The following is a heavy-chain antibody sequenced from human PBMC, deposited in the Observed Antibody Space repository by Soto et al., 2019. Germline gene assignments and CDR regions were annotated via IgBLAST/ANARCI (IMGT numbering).Heavy chain of an antibody. CDR2: ISPYDGNT. V-gene: IGHV1-18*01. Sequence: GASVKVSCKASGYTFTSYGISWVRQAPGQGPEWMGWISPYDGNTNYAQKLQGRVTMTTDTSTSTAYMELRSLRSDDTAVYHCARSYCSSTSCPRDREDYWGQGTLVTVSS. CDR1: GYTFTSYG. CDR3: ARSYCSSTSCPRDREDY. D-gene: IGHD2-2*01. J-gene: IGHJ4*02.